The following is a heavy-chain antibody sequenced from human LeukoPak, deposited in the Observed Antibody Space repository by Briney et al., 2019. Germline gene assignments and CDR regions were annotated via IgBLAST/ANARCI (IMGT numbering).Heavy chain of an antibody. CDR1: GGSISSGGYY. CDR3: ASSPCTNGVCYPAPYALDI. Sequence: SQTLSLTCTVSGGSISSGGYYWSWIRQHPGKGLERIVYIYYSGSTYYNPSLKSRVTISVDTSKNQFSLKLSSVTAAGTAVYYCASSPCTNGVCYPAPYALDIWGQGTMVTVSS. CDR2: IYYSGST. D-gene: IGHD2-8*01. V-gene: IGHV4-31*03. J-gene: IGHJ3*02.